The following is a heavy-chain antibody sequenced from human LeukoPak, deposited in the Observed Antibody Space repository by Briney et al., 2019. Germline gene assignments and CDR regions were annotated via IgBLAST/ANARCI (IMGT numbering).Heavy chain of an antibody. CDR3: ATWGDFWSGYYSGPVDY. J-gene: IGHJ4*02. Sequence: GGTLRLSCAASGFTFSSYWMHWVRQAPGKGLVWVSRINSDGSSTSYADSVKGRFTISRDNAKNTLYLQMNSLRAEDTAVYYCATWGDFWSGYYSGPVDYWGQGTLVTVSS. D-gene: IGHD3-3*01. V-gene: IGHV3-74*01. CDR2: INSDGSST. CDR1: GFTFSSYW.